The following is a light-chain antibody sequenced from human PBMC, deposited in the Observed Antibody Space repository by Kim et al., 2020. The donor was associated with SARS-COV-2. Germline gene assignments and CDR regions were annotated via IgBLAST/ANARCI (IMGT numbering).Light chain of an antibody. V-gene: IGLV2-8*01. CDR3: ASYAGAREVV. Sequence: QSALTQPPSASGSPGQSVTISCTGTFTDVGRYEYVSWYQQYPGKVPNLIIYEVIHRPSGVPDRFSGSKSGKTASLTISGLQTEDEADYYCASYAGAREVVFGGGTKVTVL. J-gene: IGLJ3*02. CDR2: EVI. CDR1: FTDVGRYEY.